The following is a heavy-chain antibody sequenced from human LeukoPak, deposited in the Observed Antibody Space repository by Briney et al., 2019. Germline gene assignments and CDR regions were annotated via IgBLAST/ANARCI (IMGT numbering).Heavy chain of an antibody. D-gene: IGHD6-25*01. CDR3: ARVSRLVDAFDI. J-gene: IGHJ3*02. CDR2: INHSGST. V-gene: IGHV4-34*01. CDR1: GGSFSGYY. Sequence: SETLSLTCVVYGGSFSGYYWSWIRQPPGKGLEWIGEINHSGSTNYNPPLKSRVTISVDTSKNQFSLKLSSVTAADTAVYYCARVSRLVDAFDIWGQGTMVTVSS.